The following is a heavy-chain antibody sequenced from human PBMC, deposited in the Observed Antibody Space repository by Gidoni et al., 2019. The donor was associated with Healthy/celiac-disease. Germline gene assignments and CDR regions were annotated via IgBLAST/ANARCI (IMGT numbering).Heavy chain of an antibody. CDR2: INPNSGGT. V-gene: IGHV1-2*02. CDR3: ARAAQRYYYDSSGPPRN. D-gene: IGHD3-22*01. Sequence: QVQLVQSGAEVKKPGASVKVSCKASGYTFTGYSMHWVRQATGQGLEWMGWINPNSGGTNYAQKFQGRVTMTRDTSISTAYMELSRLRSDDTAVYYCARAAQRYYYDSSGPPRNWGQGTLVTVSS. CDR1: GYTFTGYS. J-gene: IGHJ4*02.